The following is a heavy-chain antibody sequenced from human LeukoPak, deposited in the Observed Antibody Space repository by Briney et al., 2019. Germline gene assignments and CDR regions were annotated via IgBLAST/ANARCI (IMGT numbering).Heavy chain of an antibody. J-gene: IGHJ4*02. CDR3: AKDKGAYDYSNYVRPDY. CDR1: GFTFSSYG. D-gene: IGHD4-11*01. V-gene: IGHV3-30*02. CDR2: IRYDGSNK. Sequence: TGGSLRLSCAASGFTFSSYGMHWVRQAPGKGLEWVAFIRYDGSNKYYADSVKGRFTISRDNSKNTLYLQMNSLRAEDTAVYYCAKDKGAYDYSNYVRPDYWGQGTLVTVSS.